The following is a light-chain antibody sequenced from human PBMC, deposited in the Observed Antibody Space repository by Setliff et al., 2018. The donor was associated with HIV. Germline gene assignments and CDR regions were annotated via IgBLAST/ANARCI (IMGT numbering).Light chain of an antibody. CDR2: DVS. CDR1: SSDIGAYNY. CDR3: CSYSGTYTYV. J-gene: IGLJ1*01. V-gene: IGLV2-11*01. Sequence: SVLTQPRSVSGSPGQSVTISCTGTSSDIGAYNYVSWHQQHPGKAPKLMIYDVSKRPSGVPDRFSASKSGNTASLTISGLQAEDESDYYCCSYSGTYTYVFGTGTKV.